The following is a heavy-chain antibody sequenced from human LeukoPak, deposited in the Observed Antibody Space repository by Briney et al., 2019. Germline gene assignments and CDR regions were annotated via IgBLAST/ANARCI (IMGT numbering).Heavy chain of an antibody. CDR3: VREARGRDFDY. D-gene: IGHD3-10*01. V-gene: IGHV3-21*06. CDR2: ISTSSSYI. CDR1: GFTFTTYD. J-gene: IGHJ4*02. Sequence: GGSLRLSCAASGFTFTTYDMNWVRQAPGKGLEWVSSISTSSSYIYYADSVKGRFTISRDNAKNSLYLQMNSLRAEDTAVYYCVREARGRDFDYWGQGTLVTVSS.